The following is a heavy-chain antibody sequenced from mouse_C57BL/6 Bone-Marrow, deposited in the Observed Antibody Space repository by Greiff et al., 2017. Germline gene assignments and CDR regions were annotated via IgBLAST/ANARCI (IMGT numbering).Heavy chain of an antibody. Sequence: EVHLVESGAELVRPGASVKLSCTASGFNIKDDYMHWVKQRPEQGLEWIGWIDPGNGDTEYASKFQGKATITADTSSNTAYLQLSSLTSEDTAVYYCTTGSYVGYAMDYWGQGTSVTVSS. J-gene: IGHJ4*01. V-gene: IGHV14-4*01. CDR2: IDPGNGDT. CDR1: GFNIKDDY. D-gene: IGHD1-1*02. CDR3: TTGSYVGYAMDY.